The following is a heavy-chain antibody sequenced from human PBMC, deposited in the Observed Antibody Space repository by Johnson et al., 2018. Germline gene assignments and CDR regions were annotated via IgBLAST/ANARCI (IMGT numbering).Heavy chain of an antibody. D-gene: IGHD4-23*01. Sequence: VQLVESGGGVVQPGRSLRLSCTASGFTFSDYALSWYRQAPGKGLEWVGFIRPKVYGGTTEYVASVEARLIISRDDSQNIAYLKMNSLKTEDTALYYCTKDDYGGKDDAFDIWGQGTMVTVSS. V-gene: IGHV3-49*03. CDR2: IRPKVYGGTT. CDR1: GFTFSDYA. CDR3: TKDDYGGKDDAFDI. J-gene: IGHJ3*02.